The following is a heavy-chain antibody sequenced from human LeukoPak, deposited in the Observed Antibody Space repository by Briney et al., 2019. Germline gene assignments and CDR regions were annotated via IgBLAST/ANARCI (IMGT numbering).Heavy chain of an antibody. CDR2: ISYDGSNK. CDR3: AREPNKEWYYYDSSGYYGGYGMDV. J-gene: IGHJ6*02. D-gene: IGHD3-22*01. Sequence: ESGGGVVQPGRSLRLSCAASGFTFSSHAMHWVRQAPGKGLEWVAVISYDGSNKYYADSVKGRFTISRDNSKNTLYLQMNSLRAEDTAVYYCAREPNKEWYYYDSSGYYGGYGMDVWGQGTTVTVSS. CDR1: GFTFSSHA. V-gene: IGHV3-30-3*01.